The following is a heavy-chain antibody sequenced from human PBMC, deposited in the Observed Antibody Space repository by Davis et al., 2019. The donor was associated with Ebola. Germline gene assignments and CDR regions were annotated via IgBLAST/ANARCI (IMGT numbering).Heavy chain of an antibody. CDR2: IYDRGTT. CDR1: GGSIRYYY. CDR3: ARGQPYASRQGWFDP. Sequence: GSLRLSCTVSGGSIRYYYWSWIRQPPGKGLEWIGYIYDRGTTNYNPSLKSRVTMSVDASKNQFYLKLTSVTAADTAVYFCARGQPYASRQGWFDPWGQGALVTVTS. J-gene: IGHJ5*02. D-gene: IGHD6-13*01. V-gene: IGHV4-59*01.